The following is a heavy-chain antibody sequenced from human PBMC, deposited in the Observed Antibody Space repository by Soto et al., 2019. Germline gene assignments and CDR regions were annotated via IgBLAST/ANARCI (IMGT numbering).Heavy chain of an antibody. D-gene: IGHD2-15*01. V-gene: IGHV3-48*02. CDR1: GFSFSTHY. CDR3: ARDFKDGMAVATFDY. Sequence: EVQLVESGEGLVQPGGSLRLSCAASGFSFSTHYMNWVRQAPGKGLEWVSCISSSGSDIYYTDSVKGRFTISRDNAKNSLYLQMNSLRDEDTAVYYCARDFKDGMAVATFDYWGQGALVTVSS. J-gene: IGHJ4*02. CDR2: ISSSGSDI.